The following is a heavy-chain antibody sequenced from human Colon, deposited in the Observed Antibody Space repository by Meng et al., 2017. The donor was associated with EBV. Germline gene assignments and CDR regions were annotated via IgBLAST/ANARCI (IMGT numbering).Heavy chain of an antibody. CDR2: IYYSGST. J-gene: IGHJ4*02. D-gene: IGHD6-19*01. CDR3: ARVSSGWDYFDY. CDR1: GGSVSSGGYY. Sequence: QVQLQESGPGLVKTSQXLSLPCTVSGGSVSSGGYYLTWIRQHPGKGLEWFGHIYYSGSTFYNPSLQRRVIISIDTSKNQFSLNMRSVTAADTAVYYCARVSSGWDYFDYWGQGTLVTVSS. V-gene: IGHV4-31*03.